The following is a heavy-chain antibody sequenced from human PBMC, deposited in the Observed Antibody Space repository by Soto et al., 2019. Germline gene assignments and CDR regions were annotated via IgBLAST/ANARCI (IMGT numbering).Heavy chain of an antibody. CDR2: ISSSSSYI. Sequence: VQLVESGGGVVQPGRSLRLSCAASGFTFSSYSMNWVRQAPGKGLEWVSSISSSSSYIYYADSVKGRFTISRDNAKNSLYLQMNSLRAEDTAVYYCARDTNYYGSGSVYYYYYGMDVWGQGTTVTVSS. CDR1: GFTFSSYS. J-gene: IGHJ6*02. D-gene: IGHD3-10*01. CDR3: ARDTNYYGSGSVYYYYYGMDV. V-gene: IGHV3-21*01.